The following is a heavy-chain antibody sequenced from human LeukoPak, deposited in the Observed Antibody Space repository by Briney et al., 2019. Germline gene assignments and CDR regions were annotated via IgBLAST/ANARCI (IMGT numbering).Heavy chain of an antibody. Sequence: PSETLSLTCTVSGDSISNYYWSWIRQPPGKGLEWIGCVYYSGSSNYDPYLKSRVTISLDTSKNQFSLRLNSVTAADTAVYYCARSLTTGIDWFDPWGQGTLVTVSS. CDR3: ARSLTTGIDWFDP. CDR2: VYYSGSS. CDR1: GDSISNYY. V-gene: IGHV4-59*08. D-gene: IGHD4/OR15-4a*01. J-gene: IGHJ5*02.